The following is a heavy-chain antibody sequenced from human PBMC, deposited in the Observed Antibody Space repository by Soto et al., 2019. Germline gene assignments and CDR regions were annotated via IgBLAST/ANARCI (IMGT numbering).Heavy chain of an antibody. J-gene: IGHJ5*02. CDR3: ARVGRIAVAGARGDWFDP. CDR2: ISAYNGNT. V-gene: IGHV1-18*04. D-gene: IGHD6-19*01. Sequence: GASVKVSCKASGYTFTSYGISWVRQAPGQGLEWMGWISAYNGNTNYAQKLQGRVTMTTDTSTSTAYMELRSLRSDDTAVYYCARVGRIAVAGARGDWFDPWGQGTLVTVSS. CDR1: GYTFTSYG.